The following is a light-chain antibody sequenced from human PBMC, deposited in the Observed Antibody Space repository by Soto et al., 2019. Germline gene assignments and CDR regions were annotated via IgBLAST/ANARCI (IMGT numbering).Light chain of an antibody. V-gene: IGKV3-15*01. CDR3: QQYSNWPPFT. Sequence: EIVMTQSPATLSVSPGERATLSCRASQSVSSNLAWYQQKPGQAPRLLIYAATTRATGIPARFSGSWSGTEFTLTISSLQSEDFAVYYCQQYSNWPPFTFGQGTKLEIK. CDR1: QSVSSN. CDR2: AAT. J-gene: IGKJ2*01.